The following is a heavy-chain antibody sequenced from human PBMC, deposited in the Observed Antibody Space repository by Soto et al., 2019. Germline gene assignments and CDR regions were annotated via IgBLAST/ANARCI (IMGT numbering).Heavy chain of an antibody. CDR2: ISDSGATT. D-gene: IGHD3-22*01. CDR1: GFTFRKYA. CDR3: VRATYFSDSSGYTRCLDY. V-gene: IGHV3-23*01. Sequence: GGSLRLSCAASGFTFRKYAMNWVRQAPGKGLEWVSSISDSGATTYYADSVKGRFTISRDNSENSAYLQMNSLKTEDTAVYYCVRATYFSDSSGYTRCLDYWGQGTLVTVSS. J-gene: IGHJ4*02.